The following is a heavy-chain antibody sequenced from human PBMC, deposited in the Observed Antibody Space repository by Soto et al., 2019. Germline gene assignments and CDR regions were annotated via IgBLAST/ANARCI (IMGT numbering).Heavy chain of an antibody. CDR2: IRAYNGHT. J-gene: IGHJ4*02. D-gene: IGHD6-13*01. CDR3: AGEASSSCHDY. CDR1: GYTFPSYG. Sequence: QVQLVKSGDEVKKPGASVKVSCKDSGYTFPSYGISWVRQSPGQGREWMGWIRAYNGHTNYAQKLQGRVTMTTDTSKSTAYRELRSLRYADKAVYYCAGEASSSCHDYCGQGNLVTVYS. V-gene: IGHV1-18*01.